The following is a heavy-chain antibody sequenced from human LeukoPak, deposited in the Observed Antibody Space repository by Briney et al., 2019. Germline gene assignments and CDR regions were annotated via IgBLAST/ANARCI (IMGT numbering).Heavy chain of an antibody. CDR3: AKDGIRYYYDSSGYYGDY. J-gene: IGHJ4*02. D-gene: IGHD3-22*01. CDR1: GFSFSSYG. V-gene: IGHV3-30*18. Sequence: GGSLRLSCAASGFSFSSYGMHWVRQAPGKGLEWVAVISYEGSNEYYADSVKGRFTISRDNSKNTLYLQMTSLRAEDTAVYYCAKDGIRYYYDSSGYYGDYWGQGTLVTVSS. CDR2: ISYEGSNE.